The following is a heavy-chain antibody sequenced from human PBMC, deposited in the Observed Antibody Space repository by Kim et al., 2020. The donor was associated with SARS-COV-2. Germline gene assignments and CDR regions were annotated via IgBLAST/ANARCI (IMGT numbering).Heavy chain of an antibody. D-gene: IGHD3-22*01. CDR2: IRSKAYGGTA. Sequence: GGSLRLSCTASGFTFGDYAMSWFRQAPGKGLEWIGFIRSKAYGGTAEYAASVKGRFTISRDDSTSIAYLQMSSLKTEDTAVYYCTSEKAYYYDSSGFPPVFDYWGQGTLVTVSS. J-gene: IGHJ4*02. V-gene: IGHV3-49*03. CDR1: GFTFGDYA. CDR3: TSEKAYYYDSSGFPPVFDY.